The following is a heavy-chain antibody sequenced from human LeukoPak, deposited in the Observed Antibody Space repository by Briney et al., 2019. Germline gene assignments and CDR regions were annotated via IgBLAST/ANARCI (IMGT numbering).Heavy chain of an antibody. V-gene: IGHV3-74*01. CDR1: GFTFSTYW. CDR3: ATQLGTLDY. Sequence: PGGSLRLSCATSGFTFSTYWMHWVRQAPGKGLVWVPRINSDGSTTSYADSVTGRFTISRDNAKNTLYLQMNTLRAEDTAVYYCATQLGTLDYWGQGSLVTVSS. D-gene: IGHD5-18*01. CDR2: INSDGSTT. J-gene: IGHJ4*02.